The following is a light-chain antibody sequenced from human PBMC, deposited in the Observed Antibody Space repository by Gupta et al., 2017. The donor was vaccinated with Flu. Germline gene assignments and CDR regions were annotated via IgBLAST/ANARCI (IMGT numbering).Light chain of an antibody. V-gene: IGKV1-17*01. CDR1: RAITNG. J-gene: IGKJ1*01. CDR2: GAS. CDR3: LQHNSYPPT. Sequence: DIQMTQSPSSLSASVGDRVTITCRSSRAITNGLGWFQQTPGRPPKRLIYGASNLQSGVPSRFSATGSGTEFSLTITSLQTEDFATYYCLQHNSYPPTFGQGTKVEV.